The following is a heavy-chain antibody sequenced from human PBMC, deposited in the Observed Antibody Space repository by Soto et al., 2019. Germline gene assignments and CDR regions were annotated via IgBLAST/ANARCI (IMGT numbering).Heavy chain of an antibody. J-gene: IGHJ4*02. D-gene: IGHD3-9*01. CDR3: ARETPYDIVPGYSKMYMDS. CDR2: ISSSSITT. CDR1: GFSFGDFY. Sequence: VQLMEAGGGLVRPGGSLRLSCAASGFSFGDFYMNWVRLAPGRGLEWVSFISSSSITTYYADSVRGRFTTSRDNAQKSLYLHMNNLRADDTAVYFCARETPYDIVPGYSKMYMDSRGPGTQVTV. V-gene: IGHV3-11*01.